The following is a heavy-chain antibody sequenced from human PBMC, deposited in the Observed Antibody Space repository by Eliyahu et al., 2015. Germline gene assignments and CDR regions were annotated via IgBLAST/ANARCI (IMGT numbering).Heavy chain of an antibody. CDR2: IYYSGST. CDR3: ARVGAASTDAFDI. Sequence: QLQLQESGPGLVKPSETLSLXCTVSGGSISRSSYYWGWXRQPPGKGLEWIGSIYYSGSTYXNPSLKSRVTISVDTSKNQFSLKLSSVTAADTAVYYCARVGAASTDAFDIWGQGTMVTVSS. J-gene: IGHJ3*02. V-gene: IGHV4-39*07. D-gene: IGHD2-15*01. CDR1: GGSISRSSYY.